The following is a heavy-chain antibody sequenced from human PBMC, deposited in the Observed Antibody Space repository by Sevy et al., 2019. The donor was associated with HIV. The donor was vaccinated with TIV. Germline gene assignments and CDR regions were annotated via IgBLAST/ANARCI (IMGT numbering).Heavy chain of an antibody. V-gene: IGHV3-21*01. J-gene: IGHJ3*02. CDR2: ISGISNYI. CDR3: ARNNCSITNCYMGDVFDI. D-gene: IGHD2-2*02. Sequence: GGSLRLSCAASGFTFSSYSMNWVRQAPGKGLEWVSSISGISNYIYYADSIKGRFTVSRDNARNSLCLQMNSLRAEDTAVYYCARNNCSITNCYMGDVFDIWGQGTMVTVSS. CDR1: GFTFSSYS.